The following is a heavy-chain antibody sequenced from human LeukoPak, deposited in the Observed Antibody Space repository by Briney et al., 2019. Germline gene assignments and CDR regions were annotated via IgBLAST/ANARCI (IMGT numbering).Heavy chain of an antibody. V-gene: IGHV3-9*01. D-gene: IGHD6-6*01. Sequence: GRSLRLSCAASGFTFDDFAMHWVRQAPGKGLEWVSSISWNSGTLAYADSVKGRFTISRDNAKNSLYLQMNSLRAEDTALYYCAKDYIEHSSSSFWSYFDYWGQGTLVTVPS. J-gene: IGHJ4*02. CDR2: ISWNSGTL. CDR3: AKDYIEHSSSSFWSYFDY. CDR1: GFTFDDFA.